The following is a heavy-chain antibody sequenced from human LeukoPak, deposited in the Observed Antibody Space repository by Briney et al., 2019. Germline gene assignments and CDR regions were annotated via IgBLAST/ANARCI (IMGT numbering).Heavy chain of an antibody. CDR1: GGADSGGSITTSDYC. D-gene: IGHD3-22*01. CDR2: INYSGNT. V-gene: IGHV4-39*01. CDR3: ARQSSSGYYFGGYY. J-gene: IGHJ4*02. Sequence: SETLSLTCSVSGGADSGGSITTSDYCWGWIRQPPGKGQEWIGSINYSGNTYYSPSLKSRLIITVDTSKNEFSLKLISVTAADTAVYFCARQSSSGYYFGGYYWGQGILVTVSS.